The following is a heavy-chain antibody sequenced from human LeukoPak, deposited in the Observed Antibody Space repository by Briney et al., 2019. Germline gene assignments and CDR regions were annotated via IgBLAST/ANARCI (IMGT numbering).Heavy chain of an antibody. CDR3: ARPWQYYYYGMDV. D-gene: IGHD5-24*01. J-gene: IGHJ6*02. CDR2: IYYSRST. V-gene: IGHV4-59*08. Sequence: SETLSLTCTVSGGSISSDYWSWIRQSPGKGLEWIGYIYYSRSTNYNPSFESRVTISKDTSKNQVSLKLSSVTAADTAVYYCARPWQYYYYGMDVWGQGITVTVS. CDR1: GGSISSDY.